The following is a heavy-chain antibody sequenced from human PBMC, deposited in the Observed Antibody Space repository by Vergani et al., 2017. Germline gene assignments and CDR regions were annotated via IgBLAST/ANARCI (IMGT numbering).Heavy chain of an antibody. V-gene: IGHV4-34*02. CDR2: INQSGST. CDR3: ARGRYRSGWLYYFDY. CDR1: GGSFSGYY. D-gene: IGHD6-19*01. J-gene: IGHJ4*02. Sequence: QVQLQQWGAGLLKPSETLSLTCAVSGGSFSGYYWSWIRQPPGKGLEWIGEINQSGSTKYNPSLKSRVTISVDTSKNQFSLKLSSVTAADTAVYYCARGRYRSGWLYYFDYWGQGTLVTVSS.